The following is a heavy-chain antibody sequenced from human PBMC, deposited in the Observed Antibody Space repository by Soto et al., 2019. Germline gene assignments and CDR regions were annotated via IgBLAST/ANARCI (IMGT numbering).Heavy chain of an antibody. J-gene: IGHJ4*02. V-gene: IGHV4-39*01. CDR2: VYYRGRS. Sequence: SETLSLTCTVSGGSVTNSSYYWGWIRQSPGKGLEWIGSVYYRGRSYSKSSVKSRVTISVDTSKNQFSLNFNSVTASDTALYYCVSQRTTVLTQAYFDYWGPGALVTV. CDR3: VSQRTTVLTQAYFDY. CDR1: GGSVTNSSYY. D-gene: IGHD4-17*01.